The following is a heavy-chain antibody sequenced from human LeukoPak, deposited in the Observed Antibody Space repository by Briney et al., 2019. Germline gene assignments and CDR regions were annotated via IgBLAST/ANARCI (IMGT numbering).Heavy chain of an antibody. CDR3: ATVGVVVAATGNLWFDP. D-gene: IGHD2-15*01. V-gene: IGHV3-48*03. J-gene: IGHJ5*02. CDR1: GFTFSSYE. Sequence: QPGGSLRHSCAASGFTFSSYEMNWVRQAPGKGLEWVSYISSSGTTIYYADSVKGRFTISRDNAKNSLYLQMNSLRAEDTAVYYCATVGVVVAATGNLWFDPWGQGTLVTVSS. CDR2: ISSSGTTI.